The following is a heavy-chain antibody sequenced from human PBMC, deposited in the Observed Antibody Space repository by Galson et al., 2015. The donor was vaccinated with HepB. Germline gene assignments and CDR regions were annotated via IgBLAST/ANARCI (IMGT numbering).Heavy chain of an antibody. CDR2: ISYDGSNK. Sequence: SLRLSCAASGFTFSSYAMHWVRQAPGKGLEWVAVISYDGSNKYYADSVKGRFTISRDNSKNTLYLQMNSLRAEDTAVYYCARGIYDFWSGYPYIRNYYYYGIDVWGQGTTVTVSS. J-gene: IGHJ6*02. CDR1: GFTFSSYA. V-gene: IGHV3-30-3*01. CDR3: ARGIYDFWSGYPYIRNYYYYGIDV. D-gene: IGHD3-3*01.